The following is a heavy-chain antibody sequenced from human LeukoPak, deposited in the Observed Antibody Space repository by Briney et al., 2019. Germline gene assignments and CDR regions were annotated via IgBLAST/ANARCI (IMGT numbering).Heavy chain of an antibody. J-gene: IGHJ3*02. CDR3: ARDGYSYGHSAFDI. CDR2: IYYSGST. V-gene: IGHV4-59*01. Sequence: SETLSLTCTVSGGSISSYYWSWIRQPPGKGLEWIGYIYYSGSTNYNPSLKSRVTISVDTSKNQFSLKLSSVTAADTAVYYCARDGYSYGHSAFDIWGQGTMVTVSS. CDR1: GGSISSYY. D-gene: IGHD5-18*01.